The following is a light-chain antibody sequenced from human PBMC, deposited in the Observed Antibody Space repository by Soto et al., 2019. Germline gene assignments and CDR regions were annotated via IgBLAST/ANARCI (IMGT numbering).Light chain of an antibody. CDR2: VGTGGIVG. CDR3: GAAHGSGSNFAVV. CDR1: SGYSNYK. V-gene: IGLV9-49*01. J-gene: IGLJ2*01. Sequence: QSVLTQPPSASASLGASVTLTCTLSSGYSNYKVDWYEQRPGKGPRFVMRVGTGGIVGSKWDGIPDRFSVLGSGLNRYLTIKNIQEEDESDYHCGAAHGSGSNFAVVVGGGTKVTVL.